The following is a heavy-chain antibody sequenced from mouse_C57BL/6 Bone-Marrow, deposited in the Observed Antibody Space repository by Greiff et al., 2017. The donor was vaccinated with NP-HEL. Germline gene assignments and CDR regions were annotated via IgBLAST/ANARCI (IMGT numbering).Heavy chain of an antibody. Sequence: QVQLKESGAELARPGASVKLSCKASGYTFTSYGISWVKQRTGQGLEWIGEIYPRSGNTYYNEKFKGKATLTADKSSSTAYMELRSLTSEDSAVYVCARGRIYYGNPLDYWGQGTTLTVSS. J-gene: IGHJ2*01. V-gene: IGHV1-81*01. CDR1: GYTFTSYG. D-gene: IGHD2-1*01. CDR2: IYPRSGNT. CDR3: ARGRIYYGNPLDY.